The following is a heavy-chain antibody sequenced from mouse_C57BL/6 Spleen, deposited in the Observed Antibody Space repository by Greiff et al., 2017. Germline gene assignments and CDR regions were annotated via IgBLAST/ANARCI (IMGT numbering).Heavy chain of an antibody. V-gene: IGHV5-17*01. CDR2: ISSGSSTI. J-gene: IGHJ3*01. CDR3: ARPRGGSAWFAY. CDR1: GFTFSDYG. D-gene: IGHD3-1*01. Sequence: VQLKESGGGLVKPGGSLKLSCAASGFTFSDYGMHWVRQAPEKGLEGVAYISSGSSTIYYADTVKGRLTISSDNAKNTLFLQMTSLGSEDTAMYYCARPRGGSAWFAYWGQGTLVTVSA.